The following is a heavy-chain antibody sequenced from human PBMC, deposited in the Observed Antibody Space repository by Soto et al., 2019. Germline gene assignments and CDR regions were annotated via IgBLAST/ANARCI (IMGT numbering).Heavy chain of an antibody. CDR2: ISGGGDRT. CDR3: ANASRGPLSSRSSDANHFDS. CDR1: GFSFSSYA. D-gene: IGHD6-13*01. J-gene: IGHJ4*02. V-gene: IGHV3-23*01. Sequence: EAQLLESGGSLVQPGGSLRLSCAASGFSFSSYAMNWVRQAPGKGLEWVSIISGGGDRTYYADSVKGRFTISRDNSKNTLYLQMNSLRAEDTAVYHCANASRGPLSSRSSDANHFDSWGQGTLVTVSS.